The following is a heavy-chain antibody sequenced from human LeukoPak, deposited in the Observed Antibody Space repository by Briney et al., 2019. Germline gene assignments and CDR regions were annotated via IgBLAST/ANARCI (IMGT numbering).Heavy chain of an antibody. J-gene: IGHJ4*02. Sequence: SETLSLTCTVSGGSISSGGYYWSWIRQHPGKGLEWIGYIYYSGSTYYNPSLKSRVIISVETSKNQFSLKLSSATAADTAVYYCARRYCSGSSCYFGSWGQGTLVTVSS. CDR1: GGSISSGGYY. V-gene: IGHV4-31*03. CDR3: ARRYCSGSSCYFGS. CDR2: IYYSGST. D-gene: IGHD2-15*01.